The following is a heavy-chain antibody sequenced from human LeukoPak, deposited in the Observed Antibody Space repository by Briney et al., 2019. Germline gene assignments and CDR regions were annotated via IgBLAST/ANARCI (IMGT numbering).Heavy chain of an antibody. Sequence: GGSLRLSCAASGLTFGSHAMHWVRQAPGKGLEWVAVIWSDGNNKYYADSVKGRFTISRDNSKNTLYLQMNSLRAEDTAVYYCARDMTYHYGMDVWGQGTTVTVSS. J-gene: IGHJ6*02. CDR2: IWSDGNNK. CDR3: ARDMTYHYGMDV. V-gene: IGHV3-33*08. D-gene: IGHD3-16*01. CDR1: GLTFGSHA.